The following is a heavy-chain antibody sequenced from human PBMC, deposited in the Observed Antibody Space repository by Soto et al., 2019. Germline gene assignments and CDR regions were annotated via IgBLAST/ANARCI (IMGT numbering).Heavy chain of an antibody. CDR2: IWYDGSNK. CDR1: GFTFSSYG. Sequence: QVQLVESGGGVVQPGRSLRLSCAASGFTFSSYGMHWVRQAPGKGLEWVAVIWYDGSNKYYADSVKGRFTISRDNSKHTLYLQMTSLRAEDTAVYYCASDGRAMDRDVDYWGQGTLVTVSS. J-gene: IGHJ4*02. D-gene: IGHD5-18*01. V-gene: IGHV3-33*01. CDR3: ASDGRAMDRDVDY.